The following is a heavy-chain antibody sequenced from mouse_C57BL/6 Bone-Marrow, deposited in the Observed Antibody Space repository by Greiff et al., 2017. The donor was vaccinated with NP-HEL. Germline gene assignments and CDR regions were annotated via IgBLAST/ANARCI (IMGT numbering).Heavy chain of an antibody. CDR2: IYPGSGST. CDR3: ASGILSFGYVEV. V-gene: IGHV1-55*01. CDR1: GYTFTSYW. Sequence: QVQLQQPGAELVKPGASVKMSCKASGYTFTSYWITWVKQRPGQGLEWIGDIYPGSGSTNYNEKFKSKATLTVDTSSSTAYMQLSSLTSEDSAVYFCASGILSFGYVEVWGTGTTVTVSS. J-gene: IGHJ1*03. D-gene: IGHD1-1*01.